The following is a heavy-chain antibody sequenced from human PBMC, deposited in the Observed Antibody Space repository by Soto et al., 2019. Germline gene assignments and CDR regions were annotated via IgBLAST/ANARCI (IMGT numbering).Heavy chain of an antibody. CDR1: GYTFTSYA. CDR3: AREGVETYCGGDCPSTGFDY. J-gene: IGHJ4*02. CDR2: INAGNGNT. V-gene: IGHV1-3*01. Sequence: ASVKVSCKASGYTFTSYAMHWVRQAPGQRLEWMGWINAGNGNTKYSQKFQGRVTMTRDTSTSTVYMELSSLRSEDTAVFYCAREGVETYCGGDCPSTGFDYWGQGTLVTVSS. D-gene: IGHD2-21*02.